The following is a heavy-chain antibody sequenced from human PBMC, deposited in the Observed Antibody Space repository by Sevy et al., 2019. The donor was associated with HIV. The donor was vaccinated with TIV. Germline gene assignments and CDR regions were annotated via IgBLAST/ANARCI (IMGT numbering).Heavy chain of an antibody. Sequence: GGSLRLSCAASGFTFSSYWMHWVRQAPGKGLVWVSRINSDGSSTSYADSVKGRFTISRDNAKNTLYLQMNSLRAEDTAVYYCARVGDGWANDAFDIWGQGTMVTVSS. CDR2: INSDGSST. J-gene: IGHJ3*02. V-gene: IGHV3-74*01. D-gene: IGHD2-21*02. CDR3: ARVGDGWANDAFDI. CDR1: GFTFSSYW.